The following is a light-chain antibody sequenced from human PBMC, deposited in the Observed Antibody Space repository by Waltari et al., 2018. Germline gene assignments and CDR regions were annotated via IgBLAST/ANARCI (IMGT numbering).Light chain of an antibody. CDR2: KVS. CDR3: MQGTHWPIT. V-gene: IGKV2-30*02. CDR1: NSLRHSDGNTY. Sequence: DVVLTQSPLSLPFTLGPPASISCRFDNSLRHSDGNTYLNWFLQRPGQSPRRLIFKVSNRDSGVPGRFSGSGSGTDFTLEISRVEAEDVGVYYCMQGTHWPITFGQGTRLEIK. J-gene: IGKJ5*01.